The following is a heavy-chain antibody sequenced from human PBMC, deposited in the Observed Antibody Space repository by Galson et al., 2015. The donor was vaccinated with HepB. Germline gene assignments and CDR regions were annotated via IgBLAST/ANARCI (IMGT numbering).Heavy chain of an antibody. CDR1: GFTFRGYG. V-gene: IGHV3-33*01. D-gene: IGHD3-3*01. CDR3: ARDQRGFDFWSGYYTGSDAFDI. Sequence: SPRLSCAASGFTFRGYGMHWVRQAPGKGLEWVAVIWYDGSNKYYADSVKGRFTISRDNSKNTLYLQMNSLRAEDTAVYYCARDQRGFDFWSGYYTGSDAFDIWGQGTMVTVSS. J-gene: IGHJ3*02. CDR2: IWYDGSNK.